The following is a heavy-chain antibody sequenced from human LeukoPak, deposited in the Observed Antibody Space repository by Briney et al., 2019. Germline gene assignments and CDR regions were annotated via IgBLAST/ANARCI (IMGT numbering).Heavy chain of an antibody. D-gene: IGHD1-7*01. CDR1: GYTFTSYA. CDR3: ARDSNWNYFTPGYGMDV. V-gene: IGHV1-3*01. Sequence: GASVKVSCKASGYTFTSYAMHWVRQAPGQRLEWMGWINAGNGNTKYSQKFKGRVTITRDTSASTAYMELSSLRSEDTAVSYCARDSNWNYFTPGYGMDVWGQGTTVTVSS. J-gene: IGHJ6*02. CDR2: INAGNGNT.